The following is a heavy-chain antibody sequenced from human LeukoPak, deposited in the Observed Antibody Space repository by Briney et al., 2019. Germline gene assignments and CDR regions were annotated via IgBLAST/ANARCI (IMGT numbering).Heavy chain of an antibody. J-gene: IGHJ6*02. Sequence: ASVKVSCKASGGTFSSYAISWVRQAPGQGLEWMGRIIPILGIANYAQKFQGRVTITADKSTSTAYMELSSLRSEDTAVYYCARALEAVGRRYYYYGMDVWGLGTTVTVSS. V-gene: IGHV1-69*04. CDR1: GGTFSSYA. D-gene: IGHD1-26*01. CDR3: ARALEAVGRRYYYYGMDV. CDR2: IIPILGIA.